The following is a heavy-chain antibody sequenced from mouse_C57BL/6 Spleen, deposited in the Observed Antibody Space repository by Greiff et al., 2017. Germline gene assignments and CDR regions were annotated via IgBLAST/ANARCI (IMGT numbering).Heavy chain of an antibody. CDR3: ARTLYYDYDTWFAY. D-gene: IGHD2-4*01. V-gene: IGHV1-72*01. CDR2: IDPNSGGT. CDR1: GYTFTSYW. Sequence: QVQLKESGAELVKPGASVKLSCKASGYTFTSYWMHWVKQRPGRGLEWIGRIDPNSGGTKYNEKFKSKATLTVDKPSSTAYMQLSSLTSEDSAVXYCARTLYYDYDTWFAYWGQGTLVTVSA. J-gene: IGHJ3*01.